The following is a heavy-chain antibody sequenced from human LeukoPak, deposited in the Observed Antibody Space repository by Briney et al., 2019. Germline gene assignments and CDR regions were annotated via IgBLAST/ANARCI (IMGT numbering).Heavy chain of an antibody. D-gene: IGHD3-3*01. CDR2: ISDSGSTI. J-gene: IGHJ4*02. CDR1: GFIFSNYE. Sequence: PGGSLRLSCAASGFIFSNYEMNWVRQAPGKGLEWVSYISDSGSTIYYADSVKGRFTISRDNAKKSLYLQMNSLRAEDTAVYYCARADFRYYFDCWGQGTLVTVSS. V-gene: IGHV3-48*03. CDR3: ARADFRYYFDC.